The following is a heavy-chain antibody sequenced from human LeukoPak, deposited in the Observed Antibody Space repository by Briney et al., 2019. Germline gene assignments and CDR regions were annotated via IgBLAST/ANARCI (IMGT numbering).Heavy chain of an antibody. V-gene: IGHV3-23*01. D-gene: IGHD3-22*01. CDR3: AKGESAYDSSFDY. CDR2: ISGSGGST. Sequence: GGSLRLSCAASGFTFSSYAMSWVRQAPGKGLEWVSAISGSGGSTYYADSVKGRFTISRDNSKDTLYLQMNSLRAEDTAVYYCAKGESAYDSSFDYWGQGTLVTVSS. J-gene: IGHJ4*02. CDR1: GFTFSSYA.